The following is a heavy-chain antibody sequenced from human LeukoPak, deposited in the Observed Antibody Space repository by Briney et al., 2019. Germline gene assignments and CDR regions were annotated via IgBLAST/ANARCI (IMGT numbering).Heavy chain of an antibody. D-gene: IGHD4-23*01. CDR3: ARGTENGGNPVGFDY. CDR2: IIPIFGTA. V-gene: IGHV1-69*05. Sequence: ASVKVSCKASGGTFSSYAISWVRQAPGQGLEWMGGIIPIFGTANYAQKFQGRVTITTDESTSTAYMELSSLRSEDTAVYYCARGTENGGNPVGFDYWGQGTLVTVSS. J-gene: IGHJ4*02. CDR1: GGTFSSYA.